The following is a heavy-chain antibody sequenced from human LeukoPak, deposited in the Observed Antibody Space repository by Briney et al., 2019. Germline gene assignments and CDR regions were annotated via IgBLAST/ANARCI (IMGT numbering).Heavy chain of an antibody. J-gene: IGHJ4*02. CDR3: ARGWGYCSSTSCYTSYFDY. Sequence: SETLSLTCAVYGGSITGYYWSWIRQPPGKGLEWIGEINHSGSTNYNPSLKSRVTISVDTSKNQFSLKLSSVTAADTAVYYCARGWGYCSSTSCYTSYFDYWGQGTLVTVSS. CDR2: INHSGST. V-gene: IGHV4-34*01. CDR1: GGSITGYY. D-gene: IGHD2-2*02.